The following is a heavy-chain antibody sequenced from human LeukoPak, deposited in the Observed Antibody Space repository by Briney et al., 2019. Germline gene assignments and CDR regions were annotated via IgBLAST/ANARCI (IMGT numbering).Heavy chain of an antibody. Sequence: ASVKVSCKASGYTFTSYGISWVRQAPGQGLEWMGWISAYNGNTNYAQKLQGRVTMTTDTFTSTAYMELSSLRSEDTAVYYCARRIITMVRGVIISGPRANWFDPWAQGTLVTVSS. CDR2: ISAYNGNT. CDR1: GYTFTSYG. V-gene: IGHV1-18*01. J-gene: IGHJ5*02. D-gene: IGHD3-10*01. CDR3: ARRIITMVRGVIISGPRANWFDP.